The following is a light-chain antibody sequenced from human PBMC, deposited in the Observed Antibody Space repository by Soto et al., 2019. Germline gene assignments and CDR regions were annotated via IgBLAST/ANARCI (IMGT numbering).Light chain of an antibody. J-gene: IGKJ4*01. CDR2: HAS. V-gene: IGKV1-13*02. Sequence: AIQLTQSPSSLSASVGDRVTITCRASQGISSALAWYQQKPGKAPKLLISHASSLESGVPSRFSGSGSGTDLTLTISSLQPEDFATYHCQQFNTYPNFGGGTKVEIK. CDR3: QQFNTYPN. CDR1: QGISSA.